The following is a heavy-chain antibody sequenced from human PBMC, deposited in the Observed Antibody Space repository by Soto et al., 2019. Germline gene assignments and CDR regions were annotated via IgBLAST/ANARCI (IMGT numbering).Heavy chain of an antibody. CDR2: ISYDGSNK. V-gene: IGHV3-30-3*01. D-gene: IGHD6-13*01. CDR1: GFTFSSYA. CDR3: ARPPFTGIAAAASLDYYFDY. Sequence: HPGGSLRLSCAASGFTFSSYAMHWVRQAPGKGLEWVAVISYDGSNKYYADSVKGRFTISRDNSKNTLYLQMNSLRAEDTAVYYCARPPFTGIAAAASLDYYFDYWGQGTLVTVSS. J-gene: IGHJ4*02.